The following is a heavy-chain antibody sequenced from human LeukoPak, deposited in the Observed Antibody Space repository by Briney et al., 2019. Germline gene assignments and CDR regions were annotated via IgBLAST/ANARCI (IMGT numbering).Heavy chain of an antibody. D-gene: IGHD2-15*01. J-gene: IGHJ6*03. CDR3: AKGVEDSGIYYYYYMDV. Sequence: GGSLRLSCAASGFTFSSYTFSTYAMSWVRQAPGKGLEWVSAFSGSCVSTYYADSVKGRFTISRDNSKNTLYLQMNGLRAEDTAVYYCAKGVEDSGIYYYYYMDVWGKGTTVTVSS. CDR1: GFTFSSYTFSTYA. V-gene: IGHV3-23*01. CDR2: FSGSCVST.